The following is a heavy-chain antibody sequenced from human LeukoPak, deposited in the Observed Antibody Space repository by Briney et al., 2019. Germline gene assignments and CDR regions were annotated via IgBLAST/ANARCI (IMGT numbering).Heavy chain of an antibody. CDR3: AGGTRASFFDI. CDR2: ISAYNGNT. J-gene: IGHJ3*02. CDR1: GYALTSYG. V-gene: IGHV1-18*01. Sequence: ASVKVSCKPSGYALTSYGISWVRQAPGQGLEWMGWISAYNGNTNYAQKFQGRVAMTTDRSRTTAFIEVTSLTYDDTAVYYCAGGTRASFFDIWGQGTMVTVSS.